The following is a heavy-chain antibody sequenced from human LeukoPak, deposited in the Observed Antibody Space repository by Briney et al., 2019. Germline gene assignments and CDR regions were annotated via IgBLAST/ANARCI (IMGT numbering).Heavy chain of an antibody. CDR3: ARVGSSGPSFDY. V-gene: IGHV3-21*05. CDR1: GFTFSSYG. J-gene: IGHJ4*02. D-gene: IGHD6-19*01. Sequence: GGSLRLSCAASGFTFSSYGMTWVRQAPGKGLEWVSYISSSSYIYYADSVKGRFTISRDNAKNSLYLQMNSLRAEDTAVYYCARVGSSGPSFDYWGQGTLVTVSS. CDR2: ISSSSYI.